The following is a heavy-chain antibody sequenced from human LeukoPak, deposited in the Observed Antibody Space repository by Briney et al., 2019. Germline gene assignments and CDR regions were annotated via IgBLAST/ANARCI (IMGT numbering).Heavy chain of an antibody. Sequence: GRSLRLSCAASGFTFSSYGMHWVRQASGKGLEWVAVISYDGSNKYYADSVKGRFTISRDNSKNTLFLQMSSLRAEDTAVYYCARVANSWYYDYWGQGTLVTVSS. CDR3: ARVANSWYYDY. CDR2: ISYDGSNK. V-gene: IGHV3-30*03. J-gene: IGHJ4*02. D-gene: IGHD6-13*01. CDR1: GFTFSSYG.